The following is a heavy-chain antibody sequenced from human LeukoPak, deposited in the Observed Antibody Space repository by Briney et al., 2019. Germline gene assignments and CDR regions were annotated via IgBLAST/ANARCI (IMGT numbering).Heavy chain of an antibody. V-gene: IGHV4-59*08. D-gene: IGHD1-26*01. J-gene: IGHJ5*02. CDR1: GASISRYC. Sequence: SETLSLTCVVSGASISRYCWSWIRQPPGKGLEWIGYISSGGRTNYNPALKSRVTISVDTSNNQFSLRLTSVTAADTAVFYCARHCENSYGSSHIGFDPWGPGTLVTVSS. CDR2: ISSGGRT. CDR3: ARHCENSYGSSHIGFDP.